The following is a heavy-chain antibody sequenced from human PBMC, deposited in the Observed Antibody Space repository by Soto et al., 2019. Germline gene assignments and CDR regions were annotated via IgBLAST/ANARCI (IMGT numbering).Heavy chain of an antibody. D-gene: IGHD4-17*01. Sequence: SETLSLTCTVSGGSISSYYWSWIRQPPGKGLEWIGYIYYSGSTNYNPSPKSRVTISVDTSKNQFSLKLSSVTAADTAVYYCARQDYGDYFDYWGQGTLVTVS. CDR2: IYYSGST. V-gene: IGHV4-59*01. J-gene: IGHJ4*02. CDR1: GGSISSYY. CDR3: ARQDYGDYFDY.